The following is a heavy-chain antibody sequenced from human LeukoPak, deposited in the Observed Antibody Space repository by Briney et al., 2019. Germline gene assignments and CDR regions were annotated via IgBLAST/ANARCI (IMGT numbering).Heavy chain of an antibody. J-gene: IGHJ3*02. CDR3: ARGFTIFGVVNDGFDI. D-gene: IGHD3-3*01. CDR2: ISSSASTR. CDR1: GFTFSSYE. Sequence: PGGSLRLSCAASGFTFSSYEMNWVRQAPGKGLEWVSYISSSASTRNYADSVKGRFTISRDNAKNTLYLQMNSLRVEDTAVYYCARGFTIFGVVNDGFDIWGQGTMVTVSS. V-gene: IGHV3-48*03.